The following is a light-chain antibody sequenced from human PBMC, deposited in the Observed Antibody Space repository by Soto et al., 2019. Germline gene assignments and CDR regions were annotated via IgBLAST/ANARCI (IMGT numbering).Light chain of an antibody. CDR1: QRVSSSY. J-gene: IGKJ5*01. V-gene: IGKV3D-20*02. CDR2: GAY. Sequence: IALTQSPGTLSLSPGERATLSCRAIQRVSSSYLAWYQQKPGQAPRLIIYGAYSRATGIPDRFSGSGSGTDFTLAISSLEPEDFAVYYCQQRNIWPPVTFGQGTRLEIK. CDR3: QQRNIWPPVT.